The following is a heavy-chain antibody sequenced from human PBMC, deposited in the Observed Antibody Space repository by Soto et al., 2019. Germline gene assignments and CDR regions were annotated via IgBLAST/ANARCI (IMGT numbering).Heavy chain of an antibody. CDR3: SRDRTVRYCDY. J-gene: IGHJ4*02. D-gene: IGHD3-10*01. CDR2: IWYDGSNK. CDR1: GFAFSGYA. V-gene: IGHV3-33*01. Sequence: QVQLVESGGGVVQPGRSLRLSCAASGFAFSGYAMHWVRQAPGRGLEWVAVIWYDGSNKYYADSVKGGFTISRDNSYNTLYLQMDSLRADDTALYFCSRDRTVRYCDYWGQGTLVAVSS.